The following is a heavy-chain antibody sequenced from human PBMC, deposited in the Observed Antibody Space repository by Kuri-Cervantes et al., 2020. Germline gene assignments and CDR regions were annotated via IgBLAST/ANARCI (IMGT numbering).Heavy chain of an antibody. CDR3: TRVTPVSGGDDFGMDV. D-gene: IGHD3-10*01. V-gene: IGHV1-46*03. J-gene: IGHJ6*02. CDR2: INPSGGST. Sequence: ASVKVSCKASGYTFTSYYMHWVRQAPGQGLEWMGIINPSGGSTSYAQKFQGRVTMTRDTSTSTVYMELSSLRSEDTAVYYCTRVTPVSGGDDFGMDVWGQGTTVTVSS. CDR1: GYTFTSYY.